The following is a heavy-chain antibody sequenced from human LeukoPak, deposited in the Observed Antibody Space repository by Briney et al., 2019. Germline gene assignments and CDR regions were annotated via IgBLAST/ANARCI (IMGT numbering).Heavy chain of an antibody. J-gene: IGHJ4*02. D-gene: IGHD7-27*01. Sequence: SGGSLRLSCVGSGFTFNTYWMNRVRKAPGKGLEWVANIREDGSEIYYLDSVKGRFTIFRDNAKNSLYLQMNGLRAEDTAVYYCARHWAHLDYWGQGTLVTVSS. CDR2: IREDGSEI. CDR3: ARHWAHLDY. V-gene: IGHV3-7*01. CDR1: GFTFNTYW.